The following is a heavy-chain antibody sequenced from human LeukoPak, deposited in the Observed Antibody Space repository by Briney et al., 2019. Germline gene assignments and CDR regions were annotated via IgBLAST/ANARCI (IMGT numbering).Heavy chain of an antibody. D-gene: IGHD1-26*01. CDR2: IKSKTDGGTT. CDR1: GLTFSNAW. V-gene: IGHV3-15*01. CDR3: ITDPGEWEPI. Sequence: GGSLRLSCAASGLTFSNAWMSWVSQAPGKGLEWVGRIKSKTDGGTTDYAAPVKGRFTISRDDSKNTLYLQMNRLKTEDTAVYYCITDPGEWEPIWGQGTMVTVSS. J-gene: IGHJ3*02.